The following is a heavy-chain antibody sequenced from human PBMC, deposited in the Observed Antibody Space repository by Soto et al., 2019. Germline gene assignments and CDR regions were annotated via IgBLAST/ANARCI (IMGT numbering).Heavy chain of an antibody. Sequence: GGSLRLSCAASGFTFSDYYMSWIRQAPGKGLEWVSYISSSGSTIYYADSVKGRFTISRDNAKNSLYLQMNSLRAEDTAVYYCARDVEGGSSWYEYNWFDPWGQGTLVTVSS. J-gene: IGHJ5*02. D-gene: IGHD6-13*01. CDR1: GFTFSDYY. CDR3: ARDVEGGSSWYEYNWFDP. V-gene: IGHV3-11*01. CDR2: ISSSGSTI.